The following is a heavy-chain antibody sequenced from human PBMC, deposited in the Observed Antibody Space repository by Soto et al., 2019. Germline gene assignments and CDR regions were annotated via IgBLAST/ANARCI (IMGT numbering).Heavy chain of an antibody. CDR1: GFSLSNARMG. J-gene: IGHJ4*02. CDR2: IFSNDEK. Sequence: QVTLKESGPVLVKPTETLTLTCTVSGFSLSNARMGVSWIRQPPGKALEWLAHIFSNDEKSYSTSLKSRLTISKDTSKSQVVLTMTNMDPVDTATYYCARAYSSGWYFVYYFDYWGQGTLVTVSS. V-gene: IGHV2-26*01. CDR3: ARAYSSGWYFVYYFDY. D-gene: IGHD6-19*01.